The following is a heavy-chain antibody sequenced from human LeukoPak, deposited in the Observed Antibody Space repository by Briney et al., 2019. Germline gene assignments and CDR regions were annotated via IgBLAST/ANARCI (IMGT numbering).Heavy chain of an antibody. CDR1: GYTFTSYY. CDR3: ARDPDSTGLDFFDY. Sequence: ASVKVSCKASGYTFTSYYMHWVRQAPGQGLEWMGIINPSGSSTINTQKFQGRVTMTRDTSRNTVYMELSSLRSEDTAVYYCARDPDSTGLDFFDYWGQGTLVTVSS. J-gene: IGHJ4*02. V-gene: IGHV1-46*01. D-gene: IGHD3-22*01. CDR2: INPSGSST.